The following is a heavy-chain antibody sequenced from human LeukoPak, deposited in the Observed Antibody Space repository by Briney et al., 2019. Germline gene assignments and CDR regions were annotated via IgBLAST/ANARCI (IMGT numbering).Heavy chain of an antibody. CDR1: GYTFTSYG. CDR2: ISAYNGNT. D-gene: IGHD3-10*01. CDR3: ARDREAITMVRGATGDYFDY. J-gene: IGHJ4*02. V-gene: IGHV1-18*01. Sequence: ASVKVSCKASGYTFTSYGISWVRQAPGQGLEWMGWISAYNGNTNYAQKLQGRVTMTTDTSTSTAYMELRSLRSDDTAVYYCARDREAITMVRGATGDYFDYWGQGTLVTVSS.